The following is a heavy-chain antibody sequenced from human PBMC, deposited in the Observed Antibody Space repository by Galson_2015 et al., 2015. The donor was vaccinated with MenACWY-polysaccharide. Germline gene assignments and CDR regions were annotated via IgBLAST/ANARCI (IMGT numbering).Heavy chain of an antibody. CDR2: ISSSGSTI. CDR1: GFTFSSYE. V-gene: IGHV3-48*03. D-gene: IGHD3-22*01. J-gene: IGHJ4*02. Sequence: SLRLSCAASGFTFSSYEMNWVRQAPGKGLEWVSYISSSGSTIYYADSVKGRFTISRDNAKNSLYLQMNSLRAEDTALYYCAKDTYYDSSGYSSLDYWGQGTLVTVSS. CDR3: AKDTYYDSSGYSSLDY.